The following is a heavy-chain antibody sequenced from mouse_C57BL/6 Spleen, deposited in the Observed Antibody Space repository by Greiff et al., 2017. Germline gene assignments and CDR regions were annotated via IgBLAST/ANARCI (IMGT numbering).Heavy chain of an antibody. CDR1: GYTFTDYY. V-gene: IGHV1-26*01. CDR3: TRSETEEFAY. J-gene: IGHJ3*01. Sequence: EVQLQQSGPELVKPGASVKISCKASGYTFTDYYMNWVKQSHGKSLEWIGDINPNNGGTSYNQKFKGKATLTVDKSSSTAYMELRSLTSEDSAVYYCTRSETEEFAYWGQGTLVTVSA. CDR2: INPNNGGT.